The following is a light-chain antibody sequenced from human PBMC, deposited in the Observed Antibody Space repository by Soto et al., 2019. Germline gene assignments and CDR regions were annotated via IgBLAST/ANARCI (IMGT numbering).Light chain of an antibody. V-gene: IGLV2-8*01. Sequence: QSALTQPPSASGSPGQSVTISCTGASSDVGGYSYVSWYQQHPGKAPKLMIYEVSKRPSGVPDRFSGSKSGNTASLTVSGLQAEDEADYYCSSYGGSNNLVFGAGTKLTVL. CDR2: EVS. J-gene: IGLJ2*01. CDR3: SSYGGSNNLV. CDR1: SSDVGGYSY.